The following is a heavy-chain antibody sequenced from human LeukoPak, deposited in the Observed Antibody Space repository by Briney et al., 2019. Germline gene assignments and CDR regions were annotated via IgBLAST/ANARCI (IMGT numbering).Heavy chain of an antibody. V-gene: IGHV3-74*01. J-gene: IGHJ4*02. CDR2: IKSDGSST. Sequence: PGGSLRLSCAASGFIFSGYWMHWVRQGPGKGLVWVSRIKSDGSSTSYADSVKGRFTISRDNAKNTVYVHMNSLRDEDTAVYYCARGGRYAYFLDYWGQGTLVTVSS. CDR1: GFIFSGYW. D-gene: IGHD3-16*01. CDR3: ARGGRYAYFLDY.